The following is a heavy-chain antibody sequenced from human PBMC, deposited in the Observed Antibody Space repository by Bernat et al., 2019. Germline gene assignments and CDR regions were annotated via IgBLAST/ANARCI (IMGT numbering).Heavy chain of an antibody. J-gene: IGHJ4*02. CDR3: ARRAVAGTYLDY. Sequence: QVQLQESGPGLVKPSETLSLTCTVSGGSISSYYWSWIRQPPGKGLEWIGYIYYSGSTNYNPSLKSRVTISVDTSKNQFSLKLGSVTAADTAVYYCARRAVAGTYLDYWGQGTLVTVSS. D-gene: IGHD6-19*01. V-gene: IGHV4-59*01. CDR2: IYYSGST. CDR1: GGSISSYY.